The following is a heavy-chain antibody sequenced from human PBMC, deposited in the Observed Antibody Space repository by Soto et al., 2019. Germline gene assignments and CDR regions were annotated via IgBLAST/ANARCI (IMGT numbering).Heavy chain of an antibody. CDR3: AKDLQAYGDYDYYCYGLDV. CDR1: GFTFSTCG. CDR2: ISYDGNNK. V-gene: IGHV3-30*18. D-gene: IGHD4-17*01. Sequence: QLVESGGGVVPPGASLRLSCAASGFTFSTCGMHWVRQTPGKGLEWVAVISYDGNNKVYADSVKGRFTISRDNFKNTVDLVMNNLKVDDTAVYYGAKDLQAYGDYDYYCYGLDVWCQGATVSVSS. J-gene: IGHJ6*02.